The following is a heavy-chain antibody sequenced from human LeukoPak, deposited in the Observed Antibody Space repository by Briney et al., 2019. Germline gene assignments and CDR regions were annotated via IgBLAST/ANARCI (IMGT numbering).Heavy chain of an antibody. CDR2: IIPIFGTA. CDR1: GGTFSSYA. CDR3: ARRRESSGLIFDY. D-gene: IGHD6-19*01. V-gene: IGHV1-69*05. J-gene: IGHJ4*02. Sequence: GASVKVSCKASGGTFSSYAISWVLQAPGQGLEWMGRIIPIFGTANYAQKFQGRVTITTDESTSTAYMELSSLRSEDTAVYYCARRRESSGLIFDYWGQGTLVTVSS.